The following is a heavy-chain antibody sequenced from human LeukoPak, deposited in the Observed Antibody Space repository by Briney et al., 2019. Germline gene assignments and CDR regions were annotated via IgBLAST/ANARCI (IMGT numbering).Heavy chain of an antibody. D-gene: IGHD3-10*01. CDR3: ARQPATSFGEEEQVNWSAP. V-gene: IGHV4-59*08. J-gene: IGHJ5*02. CDR2: IYYSGST. Sequence: SETLSLTCTVSGGSISIYYWSWIRQPPGKGLEWIGYIYYSGSTNYNPSLKTRVTISVDTSKNQFSLKLSSVTAADTAVYYCARQPATSFGEEEQVNWSAPWGQGTPVTVSS. CDR1: GGSISIYY.